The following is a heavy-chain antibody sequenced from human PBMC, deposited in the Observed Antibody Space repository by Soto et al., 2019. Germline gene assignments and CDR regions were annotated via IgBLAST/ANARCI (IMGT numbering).Heavy chain of an antibody. CDR1: GGSISSGGYS. CDR2: IYHSGST. Sequence: SETLSLTCAVSGGSISSGGYSWSWIRQPPGKGLEWIGYIYHSGSTYYNPSLKSRVTISVDRSKNQFSLKLSSVTAADTAVYYCARGDEMATISYAFDIWGQGTMVTVSS. D-gene: IGHD5-12*01. CDR3: ARGDEMATISYAFDI. V-gene: IGHV4-30-2*01. J-gene: IGHJ3*02.